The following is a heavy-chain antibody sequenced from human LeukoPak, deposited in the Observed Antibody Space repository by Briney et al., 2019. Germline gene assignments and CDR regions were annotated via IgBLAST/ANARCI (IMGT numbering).Heavy chain of an antibody. CDR3: ARGIMITFGGVIASNLLDY. Sequence: GGSLRLSCAASGFTFSSYSMNWVRQAPGKGLEWVSYISSSSSTIYYADSAKGRFTISRDNAKNSLYLQMNSLRAEDTAVYYCARGIMITFGGVIASNLLDYWGQGTLVTVSS. V-gene: IGHV3-48*01. D-gene: IGHD3-16*02. CDR1: GFTFSSYS. CDR2: ISSSSSTI. J-gene: IGHJ4*02.